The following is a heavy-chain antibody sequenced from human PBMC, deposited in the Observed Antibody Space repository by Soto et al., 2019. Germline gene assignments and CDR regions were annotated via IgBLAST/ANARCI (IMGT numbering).Heavy chain of an antibody. D-gene: IGHD6-13*01. V-gene: IGHV1-69*13. CDR2: IIPIFGTA. J-gene: IGHJ6*02. CDR3: AGGIAAAGYYYYGMDV. Sequence: SVKVSCKASGGTFSSYAISWVRQAPGQGLEWMGGIIPIFGTANYAQKFQGRVTITADESTSTAYMELSSLRSEDTAVYYCAGGIAAAGYYYYGMDVWGQGTTVTVSS. CDR1: GGTFSSYA.